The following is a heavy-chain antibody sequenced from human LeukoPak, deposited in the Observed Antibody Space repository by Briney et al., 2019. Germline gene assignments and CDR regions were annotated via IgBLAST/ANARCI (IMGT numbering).Heavy chain of an antibody. CDR1: GFIFSNYE. CDR3: ARDAGGRTQREGWFDP. CDR2: ISSSGSVI. J-gene: IGHJ5*02. Sequence: GGSLRLSCAASGFIFSNYEMNWVRQAPGKGLEWVSYISSSGSVIYYADSVKGRFTISRDHAKNSLYLQMNSLRVEDTAIYYCARDAGGRTQREGWFDPWGQGTLVTVSS. V-gene: IGHV3-48*03. D-gene: IGHD1-1*01.